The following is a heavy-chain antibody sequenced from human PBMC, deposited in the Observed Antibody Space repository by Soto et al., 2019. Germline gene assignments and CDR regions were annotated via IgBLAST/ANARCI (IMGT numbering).Heavy chain of an antibody. CDR3: ARSQGRIAVAATGFDY. V-gene: IGHV3-11*03. CDR2: ISSSSSYT. CDR1: GFTFSDYY. Sequence: GGSLRLSCAASGFTFSDYYMSWIRQAPGKGLEWFSYISSSSSYTNYADSMKGRFTISRDNAKNSLYLQMNSLRAEDTAVYYCARSQGRIAVAATGFDYWGQGTLVTVSS. J-gene: IGHJ4*02. D-gene: IGHD6-19*01.